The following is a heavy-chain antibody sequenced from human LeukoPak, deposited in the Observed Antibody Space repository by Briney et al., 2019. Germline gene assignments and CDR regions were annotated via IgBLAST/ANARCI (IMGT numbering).Heavy chain of an antibody. V-gene: IGHV1-69*04. D-gene: IGHD6-19*01. CDR2: IIPILGIA. CDR3: ARARENRQWLTT. Sequence: ASVKVSCKASGGTFSSYAISWVRQAPGQGLEWMGRIIPILGIANYAQKFQGRVTITADKSTSTAYMELSSLRSEDTAVYYCARARENRQWLTTWGQGTLVTVSS. CDR1: GGTFSSYA. J-gene: IGHJ4*02.